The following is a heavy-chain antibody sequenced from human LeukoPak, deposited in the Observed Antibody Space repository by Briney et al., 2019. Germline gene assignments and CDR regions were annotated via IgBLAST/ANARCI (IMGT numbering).Heavy chain of an antibody. J-gene: IGHJ4*02. D-gene: IGHD4-17*01. CDR2: IYYSGST. Sequence: SETLSLTCTVSGGSISSYYWSWIRQPPGKGLEWIGYIYYSGSTNYNPSLKGRVTISVDTSKNQFSLKLSSVTAADTAVYYCARDPTTVTTIFDSWGQGTLVTVSS. CDR1: GGSISSYY. V-gene: IGHV4-59*01. CDR3: ARDPTTVTTIFDS.